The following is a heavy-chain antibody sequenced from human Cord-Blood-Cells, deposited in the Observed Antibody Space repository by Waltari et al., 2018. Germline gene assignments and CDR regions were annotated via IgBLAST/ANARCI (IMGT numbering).Heavy chain of an antibody. CDR3: ARLWSGYYYYYYYYMDV. CDR2: IYYSGST. Sequence: QLQLQESGPGLVKPSETLSLTCTVSGGSISSSSSYWGWIRQPPGKGLEWIGSIYYSGSTYYNPSLKSRVTISVDTSKNQFSLKLSSVTAADTAVYYCARLWSGYYYYYYYYMDVWGKGTTVTVSS. V-gene: IGHV4-39*01. J-gene: IGHJ6*03. CDR1: GGSISSSSSY. D-gene: IGHD3-3*01.